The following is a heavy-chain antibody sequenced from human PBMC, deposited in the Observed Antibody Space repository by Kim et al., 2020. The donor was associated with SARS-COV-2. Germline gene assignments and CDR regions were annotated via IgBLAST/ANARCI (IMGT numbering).Heavy chain of an antibody. CDR2: IKRKSDGGTS. CDR1: GFTVSDAW. D-gene: IGHD6-19*01. Sequence: GGSLRLSCAASGFTVSDAWMSWVRQAPGKGLEWVGRIKRKSDGGTSDYAAPVRGRFTISRDDSENTLYLQMNSLKTEDTAVYYCTTGHNSGPRWGLYWGQGTLVTVSS. CDR3: TTGHNSGPRWGLY. J-gene: IGHJ4*02. V-gene: IGHV3-15*01.